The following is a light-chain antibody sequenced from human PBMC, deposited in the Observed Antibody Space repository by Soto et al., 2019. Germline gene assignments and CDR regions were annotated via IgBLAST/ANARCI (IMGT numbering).Light chain of an antibody. Sequence: QSALTQPPSVSGSPGQSITLSCDGSTSDVGAYNLVSWYQQHPGEAPKLMIYDVIKRPSGVPYRFSGSKSGNTASLTISGLQADDEADYYCCSYAGNFIWVFGGGTKLTVL. V-gene: IGLV2-11*01. J-gene: IGLJ3*02. CDR1: TSDVGAYNL. CDR3: CSYAGNFIWV. CDR2: DVI.